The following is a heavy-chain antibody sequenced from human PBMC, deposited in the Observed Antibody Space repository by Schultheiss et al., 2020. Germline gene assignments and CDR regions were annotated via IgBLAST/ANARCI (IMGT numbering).Heavy chain of an antibody. CDR3: AREEGGYMHNDYYYYYGMDV. D-gene: IGHD5-12*01. J-gene: IGHJ6*02. CDR2: ISYDGSNK. CDR1: GFTFSSYA. V-gene: IGHV3-30-3*01. Sequence: GGSLRLSCAASGFTFSSYAMHWVRQAPGKGLEWVAVISYDGSNKYYADSVKGRFTISRDNSKNTLYLQMNSLRAEDTAVYYCAREEGGYMHNDYYYYYGMDVWGQGTTVNVSS.